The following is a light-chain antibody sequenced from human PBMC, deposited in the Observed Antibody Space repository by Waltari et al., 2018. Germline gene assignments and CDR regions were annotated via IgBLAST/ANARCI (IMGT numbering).Light chain of an antibody. CDR3: QAWDSSTVV. J-gene: IGLJ2*01. V-gene: IGLV3-1*01. CDR1: KLGDKY. Sequence: SYELTQPPSVSVSPGQTASITCYGDKLGDKYSYWYQQRPGQYPVLVISQDSQRHSAFPGRFSGSNAGNTATLTIGGTQAMDEADYYCQAWDSSTVVFGGGTKLAVL. CDR2: QDS.